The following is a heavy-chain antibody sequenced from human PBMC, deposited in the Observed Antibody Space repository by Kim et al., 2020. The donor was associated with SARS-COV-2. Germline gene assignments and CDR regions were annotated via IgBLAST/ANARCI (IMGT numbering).Heavy chain of an antibody. J-gene: IGHJ4*02. CDR3: AKRYYYGSGSYPYFDY. V-gene: IGHV3-23*01. Sequence: SVKGRFTISRGNSKNTLYLQMNSLRAEDTAVYYCAKRYYYGSGSYPYFDYWGQGTLVTVSS. D-gene: IGHD3-10*01.